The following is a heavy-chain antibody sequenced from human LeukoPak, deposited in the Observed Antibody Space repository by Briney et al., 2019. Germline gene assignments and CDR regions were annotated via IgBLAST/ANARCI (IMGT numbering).Heavy chain of an antibody. CDR2: IYSSGTT. V-gene: IGHV4-4*07. CDR1: GGSISNYF. CDR3: ARNIRGGATYLDY. J-gene: IGHJ4*02. D-gene: IGHD1-26*01. Sequence: SETLSPTCTVSGGSISNYFWTWIRQPAGKGLEWIGRIYSSGTTNYNPSLKSRVTMSVDTSKNQFSLKMTSVTAADTAVYYCARNIRGGATYLDYWGQGTLVTVSS.